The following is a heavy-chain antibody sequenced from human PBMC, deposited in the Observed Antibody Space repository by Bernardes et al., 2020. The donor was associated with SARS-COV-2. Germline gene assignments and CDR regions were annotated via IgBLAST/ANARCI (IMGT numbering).Heavy chain of an antibody. Sequence: SEPLSLRCTFSGGRISSHYWSWIQQPPGKGLEWIGYIYYSGSTNYNPSLKSRVTISVDTSKNQFSLKLSSVTAADTAVYYCARFATDSSGYYYYAKAEYYFDYWGQGTLVTVSS. CDR3: ARFATDSSGYYYYAKAEYYFDY. V-gene: IGHV4-59*11. J-gene: IGHJ4*02. D-gene: IGHD3-22*01. CDR1: GGRISSHY. CDR2: IYYSGST.